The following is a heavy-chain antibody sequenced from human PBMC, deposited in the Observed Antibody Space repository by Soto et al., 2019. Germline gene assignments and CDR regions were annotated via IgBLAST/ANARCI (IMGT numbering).Heavy chain of an antibody. J-gene: IGHJ4*01. V-gene: IGHV3-48*02. D-gene: IGHD5-12*01. Sequence: DVQLVESGGGLVQPGGSLRLSCAASGFTFRSDNMNWVRQAPGKGLDWLSYISSSSSTIYYADSVKGRFTISRDNAKNSLYLLMNSLRDDDTAMYYCATGGTIAVTTIGDYWGQGTLVTVSS. CDR2: ISSSSSTI. CDR1: GFTFRSDN. CDR3: ATGGTIAVTTIGDY.